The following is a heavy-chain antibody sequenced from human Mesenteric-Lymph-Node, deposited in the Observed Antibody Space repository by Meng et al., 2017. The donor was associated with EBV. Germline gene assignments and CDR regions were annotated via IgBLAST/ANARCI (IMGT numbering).Heavy chain of an antibody. D-gene: IGHD6-13*01. J-gene: IGHJ4*02. V-gene: IGHV4-39*01. CDR1: GDSISSRSYN. Sequence: QRQESGPGLGKPSETLSLTCTGSGDSISSRSYNWVWIRQPPGKGLEWIGNVYYGGSAYYNPSLKSRVTISADTSNNQFSLTLSSVTAADTAVYYCAGRRVASSWADYWGQGTLVTVSS. CDR2: VYYGGSA. CDR3: AGRRVASSWADY.